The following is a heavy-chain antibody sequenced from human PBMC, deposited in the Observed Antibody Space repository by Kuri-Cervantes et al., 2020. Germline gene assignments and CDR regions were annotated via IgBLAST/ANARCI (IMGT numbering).Heavy chain of an antibody. D-gene: IGHD2-21*02. CDR2: INPNSGGT. V-gene: IGHV1-2*04. J-gene: IGHJ4*02. CDR1: GYTFTGYY. Sequence: ASVKVSCKASGYTFTGYYMHWVRQAPGQGLEWMGWINPNSGGTNYAQKFQGWVTMTMDTSISTAYMELSRLRSDDTAVYYCARDRCGGDCYSGVVDYWGQGTLVTVSS. CDR3: ARDRCGGDCYSGVVDY.